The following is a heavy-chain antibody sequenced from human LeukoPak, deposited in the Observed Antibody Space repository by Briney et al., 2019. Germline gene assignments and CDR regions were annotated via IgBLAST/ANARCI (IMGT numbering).Heavy chain of an antibody. J-gene: IGHJ6*03. CDR2: IRSKANSYAT. CDR1: GFTFSNAW. Sequence: GGSLRLSCAASGFTFSNAWMSWVRQAPGKGLEWVGRIRSKANSYATAYAASVKGRFTISRDDSKNTAYLQMNSLKTEDTAVYYCTRRGYYYMDVWGKGTTVTVSS. CDR3: TRRGYYYMDV. V-gene: IGHV3-73*01.